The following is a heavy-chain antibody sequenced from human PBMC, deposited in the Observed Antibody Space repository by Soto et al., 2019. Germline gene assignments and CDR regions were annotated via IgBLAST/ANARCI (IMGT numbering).Heavy chain of an antibody. D-gene: IGHD2-15*01. Sequence: EVQLVETGGGLIQPGGSLRLSCAASGFTVSSNYMSWVRQAPGKGLGWVSVIYSGGSTYYADSVRGRFTISRDNSKNTLYLQMKSLRAEDTAVYYCARDPAATRHGIDVWGQGTTVTVSS. V-gene: IGHV3-53*02. CDR3: ARDPAATRHGIDV. CDR2: IYSGGST. CDR1: GFTVSSNY. J-gene: IGHJ6*02.